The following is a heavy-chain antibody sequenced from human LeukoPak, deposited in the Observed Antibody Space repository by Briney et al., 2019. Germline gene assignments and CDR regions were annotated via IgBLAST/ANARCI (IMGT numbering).Heavy chain of an antibody. CDR2: INPNSGGT. CDR3: ARDDGDYVYVVY. V-gene: IGHV1-2*02. Sequence: ASVKVSCKASGYTFTGYYMHWVRQAPGQGLVWMGWINPNSGGTNYAQKFQGRVTMTRDTSISTAYMELSRLRSDDTAVYYCARDDGDYVYVVYWGQGTLVTVSS. D-gene: IGHD4-17*01. CDR1: GYTFTGYY. J-gene: IGHJ4*02.